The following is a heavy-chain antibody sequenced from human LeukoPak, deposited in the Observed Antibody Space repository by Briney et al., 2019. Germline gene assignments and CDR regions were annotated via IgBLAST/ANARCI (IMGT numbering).Heavy chain of an antibody. CDR3: VRGGLRNWYFDL. CDR1: GFTFSSYW. CDR2: LNSDGTNT. V-gene: IGHV3-74*01. D-gene: IGHD5-12*01. Sequence: GGSLRLSCAASGFTFSSYWMHWVRQAPGKGLVWVSRLNSDGTNTYHADSVKGRVTISRDNAKDTVYLEMNSLRAEDTAIYYCVRGGLRNWYFDLWGRGTLVTVSS. J-gene: IGHJ2*01.